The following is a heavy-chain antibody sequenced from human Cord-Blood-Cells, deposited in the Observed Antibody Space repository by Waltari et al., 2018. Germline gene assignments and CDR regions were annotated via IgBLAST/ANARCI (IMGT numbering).Heavy chain of an antibody. Sequence: QVQLVQSGAEVKKPGASVKVSCKASGYTFTGYYMHWVRQAPGQGLEWMGWINPNSGGTNYAQKFQGWVTMTRDTSISTAYMELSRLRSDDTAVYYCARDGAYSSSVRGFDPWGQGTLVTVAS. V-gene: IGHV1-2*04. CDR3: ARDGAYSSSVRGFDP. CDR2: INPNSGGT. J-gene: IGHJ5*02. D-gene: IGHD6-6*01. CDR1: GYTFTGYY.